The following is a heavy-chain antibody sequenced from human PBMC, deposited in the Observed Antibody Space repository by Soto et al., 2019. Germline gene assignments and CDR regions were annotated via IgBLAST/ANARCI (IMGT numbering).Heavy chain of an antibody. D-gene: IGHD3-22*01. CDR2: IKSKTDGGTT. J-gene: IGHJ5*01. V-gene: IGHV3-15*07. CDR1: GFTFSNAW. Sequence: GGSLRLSCAASGFTFSNAWINWVRQAPGKGLEWVGRIKSKTDGGTTDYAEPVKGRFAISRDDSNNMVYLQMNSLKIEGTAFYYCTTDSYSTIIIVRFDYWGHGTLVTAPQ. CDR3: TTDSYSTIIIVRFDY.